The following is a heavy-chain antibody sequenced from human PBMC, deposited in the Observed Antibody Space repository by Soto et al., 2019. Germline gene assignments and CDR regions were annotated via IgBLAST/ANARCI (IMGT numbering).Heavy chain of an antibody. V-gene: IGHV4-34*01. CDR1: GGSFSGYY. CDR3: ARDATSSGSYYSTFDP. D-gene: IGHD3-10*01. CDR2: INHSGST. J-gene: IGHJ5*02. Sequence: SQTLSLTCAVYGGSFSGYYWSWIRQPPGKGLEWIGEINHSGSTNYNPSLKSRVTISVDTSKNQFSLKLSSVTAADTAVYYCARDATSSGSYYSTFDPWGQGTLVTVSS.